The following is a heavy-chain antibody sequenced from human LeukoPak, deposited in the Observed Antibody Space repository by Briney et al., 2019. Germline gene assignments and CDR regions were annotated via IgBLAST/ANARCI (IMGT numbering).Heavy chain of an antibody. D-gene: IGHD5-12*01. J-gene: IGHJ4*02. CDR2: INPNSGGT. CDR1: GYTFTGYY. Sequence: ASVKVSCKASGYTFTGYYVHWVRQAPGQGLEWMGWINPNSGGTDYAQKFQGRVTMTRDTSISTAYMELSRLRSDDTAVYYCARAGYSGYDSFDYWGQGTLVTVSS. V-gene: IGHV1-2*02. CDR3: ARAGYSGYDSFDY.